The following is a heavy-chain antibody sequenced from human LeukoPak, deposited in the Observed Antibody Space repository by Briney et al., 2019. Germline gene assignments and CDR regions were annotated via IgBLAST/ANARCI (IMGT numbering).Heavy chain of an antibody. Sequence: ASVKVSCKASGYTFTNYGISWVRQAPGQGLEGMGWISTNSDIRTYAQTLQGRFTMTTDTATTTAYMELNNLTFDDTAVYYCARDWDAMNNCFDPWGQGTPVTVSS. CDR2: ISTNSDIR. D-gene: IGHD1-26*01. V-gene: IGHV1-18*01. J-gene: IGHJ5*02. CDR3: ARDWDAMNNCFDP. CDR1: GYTFTNYG.